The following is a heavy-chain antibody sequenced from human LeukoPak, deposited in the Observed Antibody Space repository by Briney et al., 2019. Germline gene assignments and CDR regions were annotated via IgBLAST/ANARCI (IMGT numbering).Heavy chain of an antibody. CDR2: INPNSGGT. CDR3: ARGRYGSGSYYTFDY. V-gene: IGHV1-2*02. J-gene: IGHJ4*02. D-gene: IGHD3-10*01. CDR1: GYTFTGYY. Sequence: ASVKVSCKASGYTFTGYYMHWVRQAPGQGLEWMGWINPNSGGTNYAQKFQGRVTMTRDTSISTAYMELSRLRSDDTAVYYCARGRYGSGSYYTFDYWGQGTLVTVSS.